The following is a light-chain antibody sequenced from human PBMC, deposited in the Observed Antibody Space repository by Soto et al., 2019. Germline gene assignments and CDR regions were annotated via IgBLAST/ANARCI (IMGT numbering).Light chain of an antibody. J-gene: IGKJ1*01. CDR3: QQSFSTPSWT. CDR1: QSISGS. V-gene: IGKV1-39*01. CDR2: FAS. Sequence: DIQMTQSPSSLSASVGDRVTITCRASQSISGSLNWYQHKPGKAPRLLIYFASSLQSGVTSRFSGSGSGTDFTLTISSLQPEDLATYYCQQSFSTPSWTFGQGTKVEI.